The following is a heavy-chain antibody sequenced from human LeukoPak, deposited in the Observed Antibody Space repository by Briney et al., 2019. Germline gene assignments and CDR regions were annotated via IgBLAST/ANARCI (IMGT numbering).Heavy chain of an antibody. D-gene: IGHD2-8*02. V-gene: IGHV4-4*07. CDR1: SGSFTSSY. CDR2: IYGSGST. CDR3: ARAGGAWSYYFDY. Sequence: SETLSLTCTVSSGSFTSSYWTWIRQPAGKGLEWIGRIYGSGSTNYNPSLESRVTMSVDTSKKQFSLKLNSVTAADTAVYFCARAGGAWSYYFDYWGQGALITVSS. J-gene: IGHJ4*02.